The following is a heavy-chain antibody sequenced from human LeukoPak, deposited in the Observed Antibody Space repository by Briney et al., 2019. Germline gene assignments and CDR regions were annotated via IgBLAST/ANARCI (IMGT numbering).Heavy chain of an antibody. D-gene: IGHD3-10*01. V-gene: IGHV4-34*01. CDR1: GGSFSGYY. CDR2: INHSGST. Sequence: SETLSLTCAVYGGSFSGYYWSWIRQPPGKGLEWLREINHSGSTNDNPSLKSRVTISVDTSKNQFSLKLSSVTAADTAVYYCARVVLLWFGVYYAYFDYWGQGTLVTVSS. CDR3: ARVVLLWFGVYYAYFDY. J-gene: IGHJ4*02.